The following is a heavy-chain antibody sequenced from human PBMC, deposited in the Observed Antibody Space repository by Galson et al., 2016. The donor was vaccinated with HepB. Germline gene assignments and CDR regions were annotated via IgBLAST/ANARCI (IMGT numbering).Heavy chain of an antibody. D-gene: IGHD2-15*01. CDR3: TKEGPDSGGSRYSFDY. Sequence: GRFTISRDNPKNTLYLQMSSLRPEDTAVYYCTKEGPDSGGSRYSFDYWGQGTLVTVSS. V-gene: IGHV3-30*02. J-gene: IGHJ4*02.